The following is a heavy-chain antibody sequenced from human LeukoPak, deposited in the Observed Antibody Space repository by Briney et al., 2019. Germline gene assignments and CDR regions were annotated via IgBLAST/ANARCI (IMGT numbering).Heavy chain of an antibody. Sequence: SETLSLTCTVSGGSISSYYWSWIRQPAGKGLEWIGRIYTSGSTNYNPSLKSRVTMSVDTTKNQFSLKLSSVTAADTAVYYCAREPLVRGVIRALACDMWGRETIVSVSS. CDR2: IYTSGST. CDR3: AREPLVRGVIRALACDM. J-gene: IGHJ3*02. D-gene: IGHD3-10*01. V-gene: IGHV4-4*07. CDR1: GGSISSYY.